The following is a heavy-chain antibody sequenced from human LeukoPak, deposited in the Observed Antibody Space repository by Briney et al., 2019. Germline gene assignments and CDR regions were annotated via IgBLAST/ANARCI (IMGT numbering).Heavy chain of an antibody. V-gene: IGHV4-39*02. D-gene: IGHD2-2*01. CDR2: IYYSGGT. J-gene: IGHJ4*02. CDR1: GVSITSYSHN. Sequence: PSEPLSLTCTVSGVSITSYSHNYDWIRQPPGKGLEWIGSIYYSGGTYCNPSLKSRVTISVDTSKNHFSLKLSSVTAADTAVYYCASHTLGYCGSTTCFTNDYWGQGTLVTVSS. CDR3: ASHTLGYCGSTTCFTNDY.